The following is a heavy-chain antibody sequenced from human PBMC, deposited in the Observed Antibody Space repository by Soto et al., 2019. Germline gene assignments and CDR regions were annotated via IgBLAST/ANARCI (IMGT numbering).Heavy chain of an antibody. CDR3: ARGLGLYYFDY. J-gene: IGHJ4*02. Sequence: ASVKVSCKASGYTFTSYGISWVRQAPGQGLEWMGWISAYNGNTNYAQRYQGRVTMTRDTSTSTVYMELSSLRSEDTAVYYCARGLGLYYFDYWGQGTLVTVSS. V-gene: IGHV1-18*01. D-gene: IGHD1-26*01. CDR1: GYTFTSYG. CDR2: ISAYNGNT.